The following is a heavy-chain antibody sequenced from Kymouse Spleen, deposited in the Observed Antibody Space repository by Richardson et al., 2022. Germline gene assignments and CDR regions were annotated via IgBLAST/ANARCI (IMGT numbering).Heavy chain of an antibody. D-gene: IGHD2-8*01. V-gene: IGHV3-33*01. Sequence: QVQLVESGGGVVQPGRSLRLSCAASGFTFSSYGMHWVRQAPGKGLEWVAVIWYDGSNKYYADSVKGRFTISRDNSKNTLYLQMNSLRAEDTAVYYCAREALYCTNGVCYYYYYGMDVWGQGTTVTVSS. CDR1: GFTFSSYG. CDR2: IWYDGSNK. J-gene: IGHJ6*02. CDR3: AREALYCTNGVCYYYYYGMDV.